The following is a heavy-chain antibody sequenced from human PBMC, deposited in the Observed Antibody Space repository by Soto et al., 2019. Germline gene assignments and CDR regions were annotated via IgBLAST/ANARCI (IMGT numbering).Heavy chain of an antibody. J-gene: IGHJ3*02. V-gene: IGHV4-59*01. CDR1: GGSISSYY. CDR3: ARGGGWGLLGLDAFDI. D-gene: IGHD3-10*01. CDR2: IYYSGST. Sequence: SETLSLTCTVSGGSISSYYWSWIRQPPGKGLEWIGYIYYSGSTNYNPSLKSRVTISVETSKNQFSLKLSSVTAADTAVYYCARGGGWGLLGLDAFDIWGQGTMVTVSS.